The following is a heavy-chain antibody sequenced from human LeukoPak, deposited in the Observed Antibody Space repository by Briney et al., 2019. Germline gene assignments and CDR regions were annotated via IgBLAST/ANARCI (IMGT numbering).Heavy chain of an antibody. CDR1: GFTFSSYD. D-gene: IGHD2-2*01. J-gene: IGHJ3*02. CDR2: IGSAGDT. CDR3: ARGGAPAGYALDM. Sequence: GGSLRLSCIASGFTFSSYDMHWVRQASGKGLEWVSSIGSAGDTYYQVSVKGRFTISRENAKNSLYLQINSLTAGDTAVYYCARGGAPAGYALDMWGQGTMVTVSS. V-gene: IGHV3-13*04.